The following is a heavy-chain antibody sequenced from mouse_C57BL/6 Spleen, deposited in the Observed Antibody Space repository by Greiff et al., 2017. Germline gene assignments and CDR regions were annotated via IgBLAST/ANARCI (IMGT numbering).Heavy chain of an antibody. CDR2: IDPENGDT. V-gene: IGHV14-4*01. J-gene: IGHJ4*01. Sequence: VQLQQSGAELVRPGASVKLSCTASGFNIKDDYMHWVKQRPEQGLEWIGWIDPENGDTEYASKFQGKATITADTSSNTAYLQLSSLTSEDTAVYYWTTGAWGIGAMDYWGQGTSVTVSS. CDR3: TTGAWGIGAMDY. CDR1: GFNIKDDY.